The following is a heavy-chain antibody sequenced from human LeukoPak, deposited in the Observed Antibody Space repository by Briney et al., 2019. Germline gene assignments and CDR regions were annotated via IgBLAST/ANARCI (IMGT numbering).Heavy chain of an antibody. CDR2: ISHNGETK. CDR3: ARDRHGYFDY. Sequence: PRGSLRLSCAASGFTFSDDYMIWLRQAPGKGLEAISYISHNGETKYYADSVKGRLSISRDNAKSSLYLQMNSLRVEDTAVYYCARDRHGYFDYWGQGTLVTVSS. J-gene: IGHJ4*02. V-gene: IGHV3-11*01. D-gene: IGHD6-13*01. CDR1: GFTFSDDY.